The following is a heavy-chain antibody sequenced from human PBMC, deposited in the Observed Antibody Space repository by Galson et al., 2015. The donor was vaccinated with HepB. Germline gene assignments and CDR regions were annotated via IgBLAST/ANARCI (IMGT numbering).Heavy chain of an antibody. D-gene: IGHD5-24*01. CDR1: GYTFTSYW. Sequence: QSGAEVKEPGESLKISCKGSGYTFTSYWIAWVRQMPGKGLEWMGIIYPGDFDTRYSPSFQGQVTISADNSISTAYLQWTSLKASDTAMYYCARRRHGHPRHFDFWGRGTLVTVSS. CDR2: IYPGDFDT. V-gene: IGHV5-51*01. CDR3: ARRRHGHPRHFDF. J-gene: IGHJ2*01.